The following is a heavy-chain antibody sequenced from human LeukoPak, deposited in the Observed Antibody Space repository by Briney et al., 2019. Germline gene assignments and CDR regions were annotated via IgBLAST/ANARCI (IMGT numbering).Heavy chain of an antibody. J-gene: IGHJ3*02. D-gene: IGHD2-15*01. CDR3: ARHCCSGPAKRVFDI. CDR2: ISYSGNT. Sequence: PSETLSLTCTVSGGSIISSDYHWGWVRQPPGKGLEWIGTISYSGNTDYNPSLRSQVTISVGTSNNQFSLRLGSVTAADTAVYHCARHCCSGPAKRVFDIWGQGTMVTVSS. V-gene: IGHV4-39*01. CDR1: GGSIISSDYH.